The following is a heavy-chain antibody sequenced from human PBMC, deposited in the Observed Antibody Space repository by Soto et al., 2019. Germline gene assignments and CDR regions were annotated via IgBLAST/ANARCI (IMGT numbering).Heavy chain of an antibody. D-gene: IGHD2-21*02. Sequence: PGGSLRLSCAASGFTFSSYWMHWVRQAPGKGLVWVSRINSDGSSTSYADSVKGRFTISRDNAKNTLYLQMNSLRAEDTAVYYCARDCGGDCYPPSAGYDAFDIWGQGTMVTVSS. J-gene: IGHJ3*02. CDR3: ARDCGGDCYPPSAGYDAFDI. V-gene: IGHV3-74*01. CDR1: GFTFSSYW. CDR2: INSDGSST.